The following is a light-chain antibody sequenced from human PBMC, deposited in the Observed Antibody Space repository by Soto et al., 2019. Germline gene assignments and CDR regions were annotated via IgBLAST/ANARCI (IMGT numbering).Light chain of an antibody. CDR3: QQYNNRPPTT. CDR1: QTVCSN. J-gene: IGKJ5*01. V-gene: IGKV3-15*01. Sequence: IAMAKSPATLSVSPGERATLSCRASQTVCSNLAWCQQKTGQVPRLLIYGASSRATGIPARFIGSGCGREFTLSISSLQTPDYAVYYCQQYNNRPPTTFGQGTRLEIK. CDR2: GAS.